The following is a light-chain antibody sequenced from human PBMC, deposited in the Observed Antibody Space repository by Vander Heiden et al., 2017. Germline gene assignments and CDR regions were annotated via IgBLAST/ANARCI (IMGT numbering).Light chain of an antibody. Sequence: YVLTQPPSVSVAPGPTARITCGGNNIGGKGVHWYQQKPGQAPVLVVYDEADRPSGIPGRFSVSNSGNTATLTISRVEAGDEADYYCQVWHSTSDHYVFGTGTKVTVL. J-gene: IGLJ1*01. CDR3: QVWHSTSDHYV. V-gene: IGLV3-21*02. CDR2: DEA. CDR1: NIGGKG.